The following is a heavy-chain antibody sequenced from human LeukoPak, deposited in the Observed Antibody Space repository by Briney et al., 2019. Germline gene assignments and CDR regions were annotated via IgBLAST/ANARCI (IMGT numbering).Heavy chain of an antibody. Sequence: GASVKVSCKASGYTFTGYYMHWVRQAPGQGLEWMGGIIPIFGTANYAQKFQGRVTITTDESTSTAYMELSSLRSEDTAVYYCASSPYCSSTSCYREENFDYWFDPWGQGTLVTVSS. CDR1: GYTFTGYY. D-gene: IGHD2-2*02. V-gene: IGHV1-69*05. CDR3: ASSPYCSSTSCYREENFDYWFDP. J-gene: IGHJ5*02. CDR2: IIPIFGTA.